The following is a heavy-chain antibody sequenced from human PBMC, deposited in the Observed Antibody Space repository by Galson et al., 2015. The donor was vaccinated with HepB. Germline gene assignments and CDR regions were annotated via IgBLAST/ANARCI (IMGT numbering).Heavy chain of an antibody. CDR1: GFTFSSYA. CDR2: ISGSGGST. CDR3: AKDASYYDFWSGYYTGLY. J-gene: IGHJ4*02. D-gene: IGHD3-3*01. V-gene: IGHV3-23*01. Sequence: SLRLSCAASGFTFSSYAMSWVRQAPGKGLEWVSAISGSGGSTYYADSVKGRFTISRDNSKNTLYLQMNSLRAEDTAVYYCAKDASYYDFWSGYYTGLYWGQGTLVTVSS.